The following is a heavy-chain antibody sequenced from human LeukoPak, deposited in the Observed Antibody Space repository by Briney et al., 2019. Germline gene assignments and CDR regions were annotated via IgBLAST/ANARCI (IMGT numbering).Heavy chain of an antibody. CDR1: LFTFSSYA. CDR2: ISGSGGST. J-gene: IGHJ4*02. D-gene: IGHD3-10*01. V-gene: IGHV3-23*01. Sequence: PGGALRLSCAASLFTFSSYAMSWVRQAPGRGLEWVSAISGSGGSTYYADSLKGGFTISRDTSKNTLYLHMNSLRAEDTAVYYCAKGPRSYYGSGSCFGNWVWGTLVTVTA. CDR3: AKGPRSYYGSGSCFGN.